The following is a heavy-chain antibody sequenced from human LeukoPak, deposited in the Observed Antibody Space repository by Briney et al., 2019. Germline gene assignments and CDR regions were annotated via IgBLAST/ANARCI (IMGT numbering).Heavy chain of an antibody. CDR3: AKDSRVLTY. CDR2: ISGSDGSV. J-gene: IGHJ4*02. V-gene: IGHV3-23*01. D-gene: IGHD2-8*01. CDR1: GFTFSSYG. Sequence: GGALRLSCAASGFTFSSYGMSWVRQAPGKGLEWVAAISGSDGSVYYADSVKGRFTISRDNSKNTRYLQMNSLRAEDTAVYYCAKDSRVLTYWGQGTLVTVSS.